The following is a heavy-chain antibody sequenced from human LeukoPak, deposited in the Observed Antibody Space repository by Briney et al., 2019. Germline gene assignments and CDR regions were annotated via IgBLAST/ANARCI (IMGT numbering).Heavy chain of an antibody. Sequence: GGSLRLSCAASGFTFDDYGMSWVRQAPGKGLEWVSGINWNGGSTGYADSVKGRFTISRDNSKNTLYLQMNSLRAEDTAVYYCAKDLPYLYYYDSSGYQWGQGTLVTVSS. V-gene: IGHV3-20*04. CDR1: GFTFDDYG. CDR2: INWNGGST. D-gene: IGHD3-22*01. CDR3: AKDLPYLYYYDSSGYQ. J-gene: IGHJ4*02.